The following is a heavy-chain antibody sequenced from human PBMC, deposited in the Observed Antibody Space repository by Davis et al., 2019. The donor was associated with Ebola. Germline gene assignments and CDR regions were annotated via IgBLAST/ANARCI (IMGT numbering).Heavy chain of an antibody. V-gene: IGHV3-23*01. CDR3: ARGYSGNYSPLDY. D-gene: IGHD1-26*01. CDR2: ISGSGGST. CDR1: GFTFSSYV. J-gene: IGHJ4*02. Sequence: GGSLRLSCSASGFTFSSYVMSWVRQAPGKGLEWVSAISGSGGSTYYADSVKGRFTISRDNSKNTLYLQMNSLRAEDTAVYYCARGYSGNYSPLDYWGQGTLVTVSS.